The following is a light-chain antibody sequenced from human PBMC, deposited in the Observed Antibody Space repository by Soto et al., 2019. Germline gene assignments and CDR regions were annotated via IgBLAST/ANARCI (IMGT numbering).Light chain of an antibody. Sequence: QSVLTQPAPVSGSPGQSITISCTGTSSDVGGYNYVSWFQQHPGKAPKVIIYEVTNRPSGVSNRFSGSKSGNTASLTISGLQPEDEADYYCNSYTSKAPYVFGTGTKVTVL. CDR1: SSDVGGYNY. V-gene: IGLV2-14*01. CDR3: NSYTSKAPYV. CDR2: EVT. J-gene: IGLJ1*01.